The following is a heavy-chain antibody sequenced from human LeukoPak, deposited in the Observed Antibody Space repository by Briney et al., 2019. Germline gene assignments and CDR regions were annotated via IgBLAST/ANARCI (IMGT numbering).Heavy chain of an antibody. V-gene: IGHV4-39*01. J-gene: IGHJ4*02. CDR2: IYYSGST. Sequence: SETLSLTCTVSGGSISSSSYYWGWIRQPPGKGLEWIGSIYYSGSTYYNPSLKSRVTISVDTSKNQFSLKLSSVTAADTAVHYCARRSLAPGYSSGWYSVGAFDYWGQGTLVTVSS. CDR3: ARRSLAPGYSSGWYSVGAFDY. CDR1: GGSISSSSYY. D-gene: IGHD6-19*01.